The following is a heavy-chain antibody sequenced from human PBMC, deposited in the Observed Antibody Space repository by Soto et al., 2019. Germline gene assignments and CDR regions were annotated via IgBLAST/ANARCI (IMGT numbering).Heavy chain of an antibody. CDR3: ARPTSTGTTSGYYFDY. Sequence: QVQLVQSGAEVKKPGSSVKVSCKASGGTFSSYPISWVRQAPGQGLEWMGRIIPILDITDYAQRFQGRDTITADKSTSTAYMELSSLSSDDTAVYYCARPTSTGTTSGYYFDYWGQGTLVTVSS. V-gene: IGHV1-69*02. J-gene: IGHJ4*02. CDR2: IIPILDIT. D-gene: IGHD1-7*01. CDR1: GGTFSSYP.